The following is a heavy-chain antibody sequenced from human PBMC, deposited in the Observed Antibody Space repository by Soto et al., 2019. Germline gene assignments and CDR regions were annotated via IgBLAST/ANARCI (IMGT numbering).Heavy chain of an antibody. V-gene: IGHV4-61*01. CDR3: AREITNELWSGPGGTWVDP. J-gene: IGHJ5*02. Sequence: SETLSLTCTVSGGPVSSGRYYWSWIRQPPGKGLEWIGYIYYSGSTNYNPSLKSRVTISVDTSKNQFSLKLSSAPAADTAVYYCAREITNELWSGPGGTWVDPWGEGSVVTVSS. D-gene: IGHD3-3*01. CDR2: IYYSGST. CDR1: GGPVSSGRYY.